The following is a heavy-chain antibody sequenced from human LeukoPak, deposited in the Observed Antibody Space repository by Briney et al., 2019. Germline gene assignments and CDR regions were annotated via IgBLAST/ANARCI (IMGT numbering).Heavy chain of an antibody. CDR3: ARSTSVTTRGGWYFDL. J-gene: IGHJ2*01. CDR1: GYNFDRYG. CDR2: ISTYNDNT. Sequence: GASVKVSCKGSGYNFDRYGVNWVRQAPGQGLEWVGWISTYNDNTFYAQKFEGRVTMTTDTSTNTVYMDLRSLRSDDTAVYYCARSTSVTTRGGWYFDLWGRGTLVTVSS. V-gene: IGHV1-18*04. D-gene: IGHD4-17*01.